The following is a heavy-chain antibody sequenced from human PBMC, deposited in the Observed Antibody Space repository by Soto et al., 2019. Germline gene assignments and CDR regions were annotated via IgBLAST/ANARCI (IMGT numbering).Heavy chain of an antibody. CDR1: GLSFSTSI. Sequence: QVQLVESGGVLVQPGRSLRLSCAASGLSFSTSIMHWVRQTPGKGLEWIAVISGDATSKIYRDSLKGRFTISRDNSKNTLYLEMNSLTAEDTAVYYCAREEDSSGHAGTFQQWGQGTLVTVSA. V-gene: IGHV3-30-3*01. CDR3: AREEDSSGHAGTFQQ. CDR2: ISGDATSK. D-gene: IGHD3-22*01. J-gene: IGHJ1*01.